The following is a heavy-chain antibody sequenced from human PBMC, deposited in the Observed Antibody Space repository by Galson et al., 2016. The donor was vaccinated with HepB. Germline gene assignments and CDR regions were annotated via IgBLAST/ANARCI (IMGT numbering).Heavy chain of an antibody. D-gene: IGHD6-13*01. V-gene: IGHV4-4*02. CDR1: GFTFRSYDM. Sequence: SLRLSCAASGFTFRSYDMGWVRQAPGKGLEWIGEIYHSGSTNYNPSLTSRVTISIDKSRNQFSLRLTSVTAADTAVYYCAALVSSWSQLDYWGQGMLVTVSS. CDR2: IYHSGST. J-gene: IGHJ4*02. CDR3: AALVSSWSQLDY.